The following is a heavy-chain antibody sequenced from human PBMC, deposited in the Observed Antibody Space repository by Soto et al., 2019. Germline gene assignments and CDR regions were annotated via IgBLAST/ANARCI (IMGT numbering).Heavy chain of an antibody. J-gene: IGHJ4*02. V-gene: IGHV1-46*01. Sequence: ASVKVSCKASGGTFSNYAITWVRQAPGQGLEWMGIINPSGGSTSYAQKFQGRVAMTRDTSTSTVYMELSSLRSEDTAVYYCARESPIRARDHFDYWGQGTLVTVSS. CDR3: ARESPIRARDHFDY. CDR2: INPSGGST. CDR1: GGTFSNYA.